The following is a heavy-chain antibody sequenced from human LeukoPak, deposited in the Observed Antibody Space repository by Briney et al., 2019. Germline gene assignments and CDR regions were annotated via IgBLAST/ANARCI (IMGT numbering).Heavy chain of an antibody. CDR1: GFTFSSYG. Sequence: PGGSLRLSCAAPGFTFSSYGMHWVRQAPGKGLEWVAFIRYDGSNKYYADSVKGRFTISRDNSKNTLYLQMNSLRAEDTAVYYCAKDPYDILTGYYGMDVWGQGTTVTVSS. J-gene: IGHJ6*02. V-gene: IGHV3-30*02. D-gene: IGHD3-9*01. CDR3: AKDPYDILTGYYGMDV. CDR2: IRYDGSNK.